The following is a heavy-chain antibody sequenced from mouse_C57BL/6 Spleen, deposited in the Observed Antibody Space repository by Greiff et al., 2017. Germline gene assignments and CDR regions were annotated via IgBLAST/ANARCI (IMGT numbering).Heavy chain of an antibody. CDR1: GFNIKDYY. D-gene: IGHD2-14*01. J-gene: IGHJ2*01. Sequence: VQLKESGAELVRPGASVKLSCTASGFNIKDYYMHWVKQRPEQGLEWIGRIDPEDGDTEYAPKFQGKATMTADTSSHTAYLQLSSLTSEDTAVYYCTTGGTFDYWGQGTTLTVSS. CDR2: IDPEDGDT. CDR3: TTGGTFDY. V-gene: IGHV14-1*01.